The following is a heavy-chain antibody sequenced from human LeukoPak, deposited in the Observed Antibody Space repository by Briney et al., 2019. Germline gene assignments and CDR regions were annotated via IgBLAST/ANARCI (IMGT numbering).Heavy chain of an antibody. V-gene: IGHV3-23*01. CDR2: IIGSSGDT. Sequence: GGSLRLSCAASGFTFNDYGMTWVRQAPGKGLEWVSLIIGSSGDTFYADSVKGRFTISRDNSKNTLFLQMNSLRAEDTALYYCAKGAYDYIEMGYIDYWGQGAQVTVSS. D-gene: IGHD5-12*01. J-gene: IGHJ4*02. CDR3: AKGAYDYIEMGYIDY. CDR1: GFTFNDYG.